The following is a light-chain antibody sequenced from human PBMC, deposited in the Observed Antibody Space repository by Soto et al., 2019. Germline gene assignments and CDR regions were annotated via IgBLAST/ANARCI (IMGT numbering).Light chain of an antibody. CDR2: DGS. Sequence: DIQMTQSPSTLSGSVGDRVTITCRASQTISSWLAWYQQKPGKAPKFLIFDGSSLQSGAPSRFSGSGSGTEFTLTISSLQPDDFATYYCQQYSSFSSFGQGTKVDIK. CDR3: QQYSSFSS. J-gene: IGKJ1*01. V-gene: IGKV1-5*01. CDR1: QTISSW.